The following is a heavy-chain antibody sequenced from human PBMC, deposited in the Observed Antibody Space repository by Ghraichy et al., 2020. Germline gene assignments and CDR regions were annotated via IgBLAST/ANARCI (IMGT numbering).Heavy chain of an antibody. D-gene: IGHD6-19*01. J-gene: IGHJ4*02. V-gene: IGHV4-39*01. CDR2: IYYSGST. CDR3: AQSKDSSGWYVRDYFDY. CDR1: GGSISSSSYY. Sequence: SETLSLTCTVSGGSISSSSYYWGWIRQPPGKGLEWIGSIYYSGSTYYNPSLKSRVTISVDTSKNQFSLKLSSVTAADTAVYYCAQSKDSSGWYVRDYFDYWGQGTLVTVSS.